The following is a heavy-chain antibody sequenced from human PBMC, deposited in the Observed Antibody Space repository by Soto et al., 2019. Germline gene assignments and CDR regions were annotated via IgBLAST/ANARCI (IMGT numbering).Heavy chain of an antibody. D-gene: IGHD1-26*01. CDR1: GYTFTGDY. CDR3: ARYTRSNSLFDS. V-gene: IGHV1-2*02. J-gene: IGHJ4*02. CDR2: INPKSGYT. Sequence: QVQLVQSGAEVKKPGASVSVSCKASGYTFTGDYLHWVRQAPGQGLEWMAWINPKSGYTKSAQKFQARVTLTRDTSLSTAYMQLRSLRSEDTAVYSCARYTRSNSLFDSWGQGTLVTVSS.